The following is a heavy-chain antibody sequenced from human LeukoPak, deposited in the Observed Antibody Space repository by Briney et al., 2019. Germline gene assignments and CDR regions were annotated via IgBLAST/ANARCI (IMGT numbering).Heavy chain of an antibody. CDR3: AKGNRDGYNHDAFDI. CDR1: GFTFSSYA. V-gene: IGHV3-23*01. D-gene: IGHD5-24*01. J-gene: IGHJ3*02. CDR2: ISGSGGST. Sequence: GGSLRLSCAASGFTFSSYAMSWVRQAPGKGLEWVSAISGSGGSTYYADSVKGRFTISRDNFKNTLYLQMNSLRAEDTAVYYCAKGNRDGYNHDAFDIWGQGTMVTVSS.